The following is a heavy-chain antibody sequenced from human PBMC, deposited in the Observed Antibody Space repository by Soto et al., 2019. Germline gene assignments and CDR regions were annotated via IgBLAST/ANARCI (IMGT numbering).Heavy chain of an antibody. D-gene: IGHD2-2*01. CDR2: FDPEDGET. CDR3: ATVYCSSTSCYVREYYFDY. J-gene: IGHJ4*02. Sequence: ASVKVSCKVSGYTLTELSMHWVRQAPGKGLEWMGGFDPEDGETIYAQKFQGRVTMTEDTSTDTAYMELSSLRSEDTAVYYCATVYCSSTSCYVREYYFDYWGQGTLVTVSS. V-gene: IGHV1-24*01. CDR1: GYTLTELS.